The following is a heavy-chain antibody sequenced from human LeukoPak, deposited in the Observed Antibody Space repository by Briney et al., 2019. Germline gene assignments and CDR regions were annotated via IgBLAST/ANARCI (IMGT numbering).Heavy chain of an antibody. CDR3: ARDADSSSAFDY. CDR2: IIPIFGTA. D-gene: IGHD6-6*01. V-gene: IGHV1-69*13. Sequence: ASVKVSCKASGGTFSSYAISWVRQAPGQGLEWMGGIIPIFGTANYAQKFQGRVTITADESTSTAYMELSSLRSEDTAVYYCARDADSSSAFDYWGQGTLVTVSS. CDR1: GGTFSSYA. J-gene: IGHJ4*02.